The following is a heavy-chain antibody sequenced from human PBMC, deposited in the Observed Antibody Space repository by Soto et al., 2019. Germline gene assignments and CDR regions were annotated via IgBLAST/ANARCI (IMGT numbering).Heavy chain of an antibody. CDR1: GGSFSRYH. Sequence: QVQLHQGGAGLLKPAETLSLTCTVYGGSFSRYHWNWIRQAPRKGLEWIGEIHHDGGINYSPSLDGRVTIAVATSKNDFSLKLSSVTAAATAVYNCVRGSGEEWPASDFRGQGTLVTVSS. CDR2: IHHDGGI. CDR3: VRGSGEEWPASDF. V-gene: IGHV4-34*01. D-gene: IGHD3-10*01. J-gene: IGHJ4*02.